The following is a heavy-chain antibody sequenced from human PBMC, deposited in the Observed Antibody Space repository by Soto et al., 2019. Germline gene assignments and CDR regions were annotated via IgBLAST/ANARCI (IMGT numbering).Heavy chain of an antibody. D-gene: IGHD3-9*01. CDR2: TYYRSKWYN. CDR3: ARDRRYFDWSSSLRINAFDI. Sequence: PSQTLSLTCAISGDSVSSNSAAWNWIRQSPSRGLEWLGRTYYRSKWYNDYAVSVKSRITINPDTSKNQFSLQLNSVTPEDTAVYYCARDRRYFDWSSSLRINAFDIWGQGTMV. V-gene: IGHV6-1*01. CDR1: GDSVSSNSAA. J-gene: IGHJ3*02.